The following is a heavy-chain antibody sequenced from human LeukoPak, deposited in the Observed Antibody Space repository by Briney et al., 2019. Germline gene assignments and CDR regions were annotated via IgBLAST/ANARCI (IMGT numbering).Heavy chain of an antibody. D-gene: IGHD6-19*01. CDR3: AKPLRWGGWLSAAYYGMDV. V-gene: IGHV3-30*18. CDR1: GFTFSSYS. CDR2: ISYDGSNK. J-gene: IGHJ6*02. Sequence: PGGSLRLSCAASGFTFSSYSMNWVRQAPGKGLEWVAVISYDGSNKYYADSVKGRFTISRDNSKNTLYLQMNSLRAEDTAVYYCAKPLRWGGWLSAAYYGMDVWGQGTTVTVSS.